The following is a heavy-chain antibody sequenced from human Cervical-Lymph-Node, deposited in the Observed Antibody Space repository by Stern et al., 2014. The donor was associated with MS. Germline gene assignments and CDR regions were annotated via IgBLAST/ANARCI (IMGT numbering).Heavy chain of an antibody. CDR1: GGTFSNYA. J-gene: IGHJ6*02. D-gene: IGHD4-17*01. Sequence: VQLVESGAEVKKPGSSVKVSCKASGGTFSNYATSWVRQAPGQGLEWMGGXVPLFGKPNYAQKFQGRVTITADESTSTAYMDLSSLRSXXTXVYYCASPLTATSVPFGYYGMDVWGQGTTVTVS. CDR2: XVPLFGKP. V-gene: IGHV1-69*01. CDR3: ASPLTATSVPFGYYGMDV.